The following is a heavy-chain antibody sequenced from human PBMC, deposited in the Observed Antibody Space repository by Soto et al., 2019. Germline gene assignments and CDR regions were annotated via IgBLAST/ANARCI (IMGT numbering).Heavy chain of an antibody. CDR2: INPNSGGT. Sequence: GASVKVSCKASGYTFTGYYMHWVRQAPGQGLEWMRWINPNSGGTNYAQKFQGRVTMTRDTSISTAYMELSRLRSDDTAVYYCARLTGSSSYYYYYYGMDVWGQGTTVTVSS. J-gene: IGHJ6*02. D-gene: IGHD6-6*01. CDR1: GYTFTGYY. CDR3: ARLTGSSSYYYYYYGMDV. V-gene: IGHV1-2*02.